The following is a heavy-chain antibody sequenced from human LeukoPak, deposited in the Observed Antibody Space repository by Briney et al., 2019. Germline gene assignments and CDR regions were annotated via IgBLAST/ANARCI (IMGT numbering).Heavy chain of an antibody. Sequence: PSETLSLTCTVSDGSISYYYWSWIRQPAGKGLEWIGRIYVGGSTNYNPSLKSRVTISVDTSKTQFSLKLTSVTAADTAVYYCATRPARGSGPYYPYFDYWGQGTLVTVSS. CDR3: ATRPARGSGPYYPYFDY. V-gene: IGHV4-4*07. CDR2: IYVGGST. CDR1: DGSISYYY. D-gene: IGHD3-22*01. J-gene: IGHJ4*02.